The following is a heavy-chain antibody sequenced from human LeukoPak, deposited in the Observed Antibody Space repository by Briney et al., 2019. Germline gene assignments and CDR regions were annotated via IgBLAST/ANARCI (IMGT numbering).Heavy chain of an antibody. CDR3: ARIQCIAARPDY. CDR2: IDWDDDK. Sequence: SGPTLVNPTQTLTLTCTFSGCSLSTSGMCVSWIRQPPGKALEWLARIDWDDDKYYSTSLKTRLTISKDTSKNQVVLTMTNMDPVDTATYYCARIQCIAARPDYWGQGTLVTVSS. J-gene: IGHJ4*02. V-gene: IGHV2-70*11. D-gene: IGHD6-6*01. CDR1: GCSLSTSGMC.